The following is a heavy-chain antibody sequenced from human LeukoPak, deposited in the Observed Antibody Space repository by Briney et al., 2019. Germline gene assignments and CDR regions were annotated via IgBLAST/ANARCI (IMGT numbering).Heavy chain of an antibody. V-gene: IGHV3-74*01. Sequence: GGSLRLSCAASGFTFSSYWMHWVRQAPGMGLVWVSRINSNGSSTSYADSVKGRFTISSDNAKNTLYLQMNSLRAEDTAVYYCARNWNDDYRGQGILVTVSS. D-gene: IGHD1-1*01. CDR2: INSNGSST. J-gene: IGHJ4*02. CDR1: GFTFSSYW. CDR3: ARNWNDDY.